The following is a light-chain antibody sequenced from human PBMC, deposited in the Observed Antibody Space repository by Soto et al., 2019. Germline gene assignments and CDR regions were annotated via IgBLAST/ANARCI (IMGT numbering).Light chain of an antibody. CDR1: QSVSDN. CDR3: HQYNSWPRGT. CDR2: GAS. Sequence: EIVMTQSPATLSVSAGDRATLSCRASQSVSDNLAWYQQKPGQAPRLLIYGASIRATGVPARLSGSGYGTEFTLTISNLQSEDSAVYYCHQYNSWPRGTFGPGTKVEIK. J-gene: IGKJ3*01. V-gene: IGKV3-15*01.